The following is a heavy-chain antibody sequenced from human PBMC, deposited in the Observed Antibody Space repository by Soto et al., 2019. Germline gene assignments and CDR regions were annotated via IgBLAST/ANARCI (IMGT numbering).Heavy chain of an antibody. J-gene: IGHJ4*02. V-gene: IGHV1-2*04. CDR3: ARGVYSGSYSIPDY. CDR2: INPNSGGT. Sequence: VASVKVSCKASGYTFTGYYMHWVRQAPGQGLEWMGWINPNSGGTNYAQKFQGWVTMTRDTSISTAYMELSRLRSDDTAVYYCARGVYSGSYSIPDYWGQGTLVTVS. CDR1: GYTFTGYY. D-gene: IGHD1-26*01.